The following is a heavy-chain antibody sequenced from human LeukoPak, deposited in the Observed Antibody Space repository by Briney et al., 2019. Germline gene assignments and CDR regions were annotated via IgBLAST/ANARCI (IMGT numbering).Heavy chain of an antibody. CDR1: GGSISSYY. J-gene: IGHJ5*02. CDR3: ARVVVVAATPGAVFWFDP. D-gene: IGHD2-15*01. Sequence: SETLSLTCTVSGGSISSYYWSWIRQPPGKGLEWIGYIYYSGSTNYNPSLKSRVTISEDTSKNQFSLKLSSVTAADTAVYYCARVVVVAATPGAVFWFDPWGQGTLVTVSS. V-gene: IGHV4-59*01. CDR2: IYYSGST.